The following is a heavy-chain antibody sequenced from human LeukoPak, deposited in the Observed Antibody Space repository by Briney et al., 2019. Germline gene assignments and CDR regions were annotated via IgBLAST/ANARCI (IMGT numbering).Heavy chain of an antibody. V-gene: IGHV1-18*01. CDR1: GYTFINYG. D-gene: IGHD4-23*01. CDR3: ARDRSGNSGHFDY. J-gene: IGHJ4*02. Sequence: ASVKVSCKAFGYTFINYGISWVRQAPGQGLEWMGWISAYNGNTTYAQKLQGRVTMTTDTSTSTAYMELRSLRSDDTAVYYCARDRSGNSGHFDYWGQGTLVTVSS. CDR2: ISAYNGNT.